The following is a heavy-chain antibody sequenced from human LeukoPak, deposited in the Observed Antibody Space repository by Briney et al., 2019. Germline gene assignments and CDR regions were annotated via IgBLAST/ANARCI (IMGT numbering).Heavy chain of an antibody. CDR1: GGSISSSSYY. D-gene: IGHD3-22*01. CDR3: ARNARYYYDNTGYYSPFDY. CDR2: IYYSGST. Sequence: SETLSLTCTVSGGSISSSSYYWGWIRQPPGKGLEWIGTIYYSGSTYYNPSLKSRVTISIDTSKNQFSLKLTSVTAADTAVYYCARNARYYYDNTGYYSPFDYWGQGALVTVSS. V-gene: IGHV4-39*07. J-gene: IGHJ4*02.